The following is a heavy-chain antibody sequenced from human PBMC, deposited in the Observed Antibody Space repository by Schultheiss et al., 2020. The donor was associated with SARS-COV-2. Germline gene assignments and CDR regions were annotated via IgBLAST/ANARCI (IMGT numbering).Heavy chain of an antibody. CDR3: ARENGPTSSGYDPKKYYYYYMDV. CDR1: GFTFSSYS. CDR2: ISSSSSYI. J-gene: IGHJ6*03. D-gene: IGHD5-12*01. V-gene: IGHV3-21*01. Sequence: GESLKISCAASGFTFSSYSMNWVRQAPGKGLEWVSSISSSSSYIYYADSVKGRFTISRDNAKNSLYLQMNSLRAEDTAVYYCARENGPTSSGYDPKKYYYYYMDVWGKGTTVTVSS.